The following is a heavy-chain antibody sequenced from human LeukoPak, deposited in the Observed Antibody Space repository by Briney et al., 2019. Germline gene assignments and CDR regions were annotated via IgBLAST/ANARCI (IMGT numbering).Heavy chain of an antibody. CDR1: GYAFSDHG. V-gene: IGHV1-18*04. CDR3: ARVPNPRNTYGYNDK. J-gene: IGHJ4*02. Sequence: GASVKVSCTASGYAFSDHGVNWVRQAPGQGLELKGCISGYNGHTSYAQKFQGRVMVTTDRSTNTAYLQLRSLRSDDTAVYYCARVPNPRNTYGYNDKWGQGTLVTVSS. D-gene: IGHD5-18*01. CDR2: ISGYNGHT.